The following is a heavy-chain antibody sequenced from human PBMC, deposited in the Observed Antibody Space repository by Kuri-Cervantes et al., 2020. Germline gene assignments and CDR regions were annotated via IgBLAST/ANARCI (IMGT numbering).Heavy chain of an antibody. J-gene: IGHJ4*01. CDR2: IRYDGSNK. V-gene: IGHV3-33*08. CDR1: EFTFSSYS. CDR3: ARDWGFQDCFPDY. Sequence: GESLKFSCAASEFTFSSYSMNWVRQAPGKGLGWVAVIRYDGSNKYYADSVKGRFTISRDNSKTTLYLQMNSLRAEDTAVYYCARDWGFQDCFPDYWGQGTLVTVSS. D-gene: IGHD2-21*02.